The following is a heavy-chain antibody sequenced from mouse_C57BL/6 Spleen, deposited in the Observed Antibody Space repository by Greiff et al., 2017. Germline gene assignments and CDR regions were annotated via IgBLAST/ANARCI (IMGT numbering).Heavy chain of an antibody. CDR3: ARSRGYGSYGGAMDY. J-gene: IGHJ4*01. CDR2: IYPGDGDT. Sequence: QVQLQQSGPELVKPGASVKISCKASGYAFSSSWMNWVKQRPGKGLEWIGRIYPGDGDTNYTGKFKGKATLTADNSSSTAYMQLSSLTSEDSAVYCCARSRGYGSYGGAMDYWGQGTSVTVSS. D-gene: IGHD2-10*02. CDR1: GYAFSSSW. V-gene: IGHV1-82*01.